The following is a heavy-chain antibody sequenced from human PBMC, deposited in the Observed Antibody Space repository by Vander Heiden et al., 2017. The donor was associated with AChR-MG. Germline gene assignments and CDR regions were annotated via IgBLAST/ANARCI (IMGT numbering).Heavy chain of an antibody. J-gene: IGHJ4*02. CDR3: ARRAGGEEDY. CDR2: IYYSGST. D-gene: IGHD3-10*01. CDR1: GCSISSSSYY. Sequence: QLQLQDSGPGLAKPSETLSPTCTVSGCSISSSSYYWGWIRQPQGKGLEWVGSIYYSGSTYYNPSLKSRVTISVDTSKNQFSLKLSSVTAADTAVYYCARRAGGEEDYWGQGTLGTVSS. V-gene: IGHV4-39*01.